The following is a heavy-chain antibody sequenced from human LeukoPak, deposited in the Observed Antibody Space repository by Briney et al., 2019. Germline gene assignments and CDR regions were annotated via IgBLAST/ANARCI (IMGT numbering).Heavy chain of an antibody. D-gene: IGHD2-15*01. CDR2: IYYSGST. CDR3: ASRDCSGGRCHFAGADPFDY. CDR1: GGSISSGGYY. J-gene: IGHJ4*02. V-gene: IGHV4-31*03. Sequence: PSETLSLTCTVSGGSISSGGYYWSWIRQHPGKGLEWIGCIYYSGSTYYNPSLKSRVIISVDTSKNQFSLKLSSVTAADTAVYYCASRDCSGGRCHFAGADPFDYWGQGTLVTVSS.